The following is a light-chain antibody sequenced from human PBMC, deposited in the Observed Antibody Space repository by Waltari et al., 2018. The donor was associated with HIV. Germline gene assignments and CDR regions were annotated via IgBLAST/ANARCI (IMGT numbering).Light chain of an antibody. CDR2: DVT. CDR1: NSDFGDYKY. Sequence: QSALHQPASVSGSPGQWITISCTETNSDFGDYKYLSWYQQRPGEAPKLIISDVTNRPSGVSNRFSGAKSDNTAFLTIAGLRPEDEADYYCHSYTSGSARNYIVGTGTKVTVL. J-gene: IGLJ1*01. CDR3: HSYTSGSARNYI. V-gene: IGLV2-14*01.